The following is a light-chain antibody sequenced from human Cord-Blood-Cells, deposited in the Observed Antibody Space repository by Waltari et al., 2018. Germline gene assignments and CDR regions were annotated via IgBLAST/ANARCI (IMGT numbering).Light chain of an antibody. CDR3: QQRSKWPPLT. V-gene: IGKV3-11*01. CDR1: QSVSSY. CDR2: DAS. Sequence: EIVLTQSPATLSLSPGERATLSCRASQSVSSYLAWYQQKPGQAPRLLIYDASNRATCIPARFSGSGSGTDFTLTISSLEPEDFAVYYCQQRSKWPPLTFGGGTKVEIK. J-gene: IGKJ4*01.